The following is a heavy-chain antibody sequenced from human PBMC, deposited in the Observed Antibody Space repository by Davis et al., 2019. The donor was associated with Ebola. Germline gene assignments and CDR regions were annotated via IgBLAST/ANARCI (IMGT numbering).Heavy chain of an antibody. CDR2: INPNSGDT. Sequence: ASVKVSCKASGYTFTVYYMHWVRQAPGQGLEWMGRINPNSGDTNYAQKFQGRVTMTRDTSISTAYMELSRLRSDDTAVYYCASSSSSGWYGYWGQGTLVTVSS. CDR3: ASSSSSGWYGY. J-gene: IGHJ4*02. CDR1: GYTFTVYY. D-gene: IGHD6-19*01. V-gene: IGHV1-2*06.